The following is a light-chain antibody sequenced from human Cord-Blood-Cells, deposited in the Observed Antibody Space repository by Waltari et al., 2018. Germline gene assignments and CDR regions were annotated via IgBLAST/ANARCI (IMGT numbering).Light chain of an antibody. J-gene: IGLJ1*01. CDR2: EGS. V-gene: IGLV2-23*01. Sequence: QSALTQPASVSGSPGQSITISCTGTSRDVGSYNLVSWYQQHPGKTPKLMIYEGSKRPSGVSNRFSGSKSRNPASLTISRHQAEDEADYYCCSYAGSSTYVFGTGTKVTVL. CDR1: SRDVGSYNL. CDR3: CSYAGSSTYV.